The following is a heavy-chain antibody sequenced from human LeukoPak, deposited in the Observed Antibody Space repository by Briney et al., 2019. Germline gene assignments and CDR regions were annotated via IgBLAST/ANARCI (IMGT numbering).Heavy chain of an antibody. CDR3: ARVSSSGNDAFDI. CDR2: IYYSGST. D-gene: IGHD6-19*01. Sequence: ASETLSLTCTVSGGSISSRSYYWSWIRQPPGKGLEWIGYIYYSGSTNYNPSLKSRVTISVDTSKNQFSLKLSSVTAADTAVYYCARVSSSGNDAFDIWGQGTMVTVSS. V-gene: IGHV4-61*01. CDR1: GGSISSRSYY. J-gene: IGHJ3*02.